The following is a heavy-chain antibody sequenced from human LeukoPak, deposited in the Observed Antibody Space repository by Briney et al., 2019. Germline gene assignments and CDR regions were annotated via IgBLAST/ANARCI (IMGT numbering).Heavy chain of an antibody. D-gene: IGHD5-18*01. CDR3: ARSYTAMVTSYYYGMDV. CDR2: IYYSGST. V-gene: IGHV4-59*08. J-gene: IGHJ6*02. Sequence: SETLSLTCTVSGGSISSYYWSWIRQPPGKGLEWSGYIYYSGSTNYNPSLKSRVTISVDTSKNQFSLKLSSVTAADTAVYYCARSYTAMVTSYYYGMDVWGQGTTVTVSS. CDR1: GGSISSYY.